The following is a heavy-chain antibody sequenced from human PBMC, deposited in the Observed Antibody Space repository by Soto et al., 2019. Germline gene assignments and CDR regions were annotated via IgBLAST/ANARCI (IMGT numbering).Heavy chain of an antibody. D-gene: IGHD6-13*01. CDR1: GGSISSYY. CDR2: IYYSGST. V-gene: IGHV4-59*01. Sequence: SETLSLTCTVSGGSISSYYWSWIRQPPGKGLEWIGYIYYSGSTNYNPSLKSRVTISVDTSKNQFSLKLSSVTAADTAVYYCASRGSWPSPEYFQHWGQGTLVTVSS. CDR3: ASRGSWPSPEYFQH. J-gene: IGHJ1*01.